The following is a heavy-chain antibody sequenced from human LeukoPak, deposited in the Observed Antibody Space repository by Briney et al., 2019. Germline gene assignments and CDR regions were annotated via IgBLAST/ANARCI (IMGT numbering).Heavy chain of an antibody. Sequence: SETLSLTCTVSGGSISSSSYYWGWIRQPPGKGLEWIGSIYYSGSTYYNPSLKSRVTISVDTSKNQFSLKLSSVTAADTAVYYCARLGDSSGWYLLLDYFVYWGQGTLVTVSS. V-gene: IGHV4-39*01. D-gene: IGHD6-19*01. CDR2: IYYSGST. CDR1: GGSISSSSYY. J-gene: IGHJ4*02. CDR3: ARLGDSSGWYLLLDYFVY.